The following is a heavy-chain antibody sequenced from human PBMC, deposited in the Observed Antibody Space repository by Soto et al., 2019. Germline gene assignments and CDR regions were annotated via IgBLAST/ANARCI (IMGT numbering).Heavy chain of an antibody. CDR1: GFTFSSYA. V-gene: IGHV3-23*01. CDR3: AKDRSGYSYGYQGAFDI. J-gene: IGHJ3*02. D-gene: IGHD5-18*01. Sequence: PGGSLRLSCAASGFTFSSYAMSWVRQAPGKGLEWVSAISGSGGSTYYADSVKGRFTISRDNSKNTLYLQMNSLRAEDTAVYYRAKDRSGYSYGYQGAFDIWGQGTMVTVSS. CDR2: ISGSGGST.